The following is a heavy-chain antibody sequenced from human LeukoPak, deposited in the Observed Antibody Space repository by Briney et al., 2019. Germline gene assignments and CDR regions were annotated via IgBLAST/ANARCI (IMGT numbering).Heavy chain of an antibody. CDR2: INPNSGGT. J-gene: IGHJ4*02. CDR3: ARVLGSGWYYFDY. D-gene: IGHD6-19*01. CDR1: GYTFTGYY. Sequence: ASVKVSCKASGYTFTGYYMHWVRQAPGQGLEWMGRINPNSGGTNYAQKFQGRVTMTRDTSISTAYMELSRLRSDDTAVYYCARVLGSGWYYFDYWGQGTLVTVSS. V-gene: IGHV1-2*06.